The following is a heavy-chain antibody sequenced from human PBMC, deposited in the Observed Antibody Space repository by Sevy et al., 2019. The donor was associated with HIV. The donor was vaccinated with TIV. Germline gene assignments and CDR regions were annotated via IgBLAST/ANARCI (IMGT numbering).Heavy chain of an antibody. J-gene: IGHJ4*02. V-gene: IGHV3-15*01. D-gene: IGHD4-17*01. CDR3: ITDREYDDYKRGFDS. CDR2: IRSNTDGGTT. Sequence: GGSLRLSCSASGFTFTNAWMGWVRQAPGKGLEWVARIRSNTDGGTTDYAAPLKGRFTISRDDSKNTLYLQMNILKSADTAVYYRITDREYDDYKRGFDSWGQGTLVTVSS. CDR1: GFTFTNAW.